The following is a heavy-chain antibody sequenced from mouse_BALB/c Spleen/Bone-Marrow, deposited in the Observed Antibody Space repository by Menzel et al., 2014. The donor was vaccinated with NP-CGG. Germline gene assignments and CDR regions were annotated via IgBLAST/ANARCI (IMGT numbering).Heavy chain of an antibody. CDR3: ARWGWDRFAY. CDR1: GYTFTSYN. CDR2: IYPGNGDT. D-gene: IGHD4-1*01. V-gene: IGHV1-12*01. J-gene: IGHJ3*01. Sequence: LQQSGAELVKPGASVKMSCKASGYTFTSYNMHWVKQTPGQGLEWIGAIYPGNGDTSYNQKFKGEATLTADKSSSTAYMQLSSLTSEDSAVYYCARWGWDRFAYWGQGTLVTVSA.